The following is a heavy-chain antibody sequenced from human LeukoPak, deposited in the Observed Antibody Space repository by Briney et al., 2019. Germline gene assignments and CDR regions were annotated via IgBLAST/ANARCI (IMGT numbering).Heavy chain of an antibody. D-gene: IGHD3-16*01. Sequence: ASVKVSCKASGYTFRNYAISWVRQAPGQGLEWMGWIGAYNGNPDYTQSLQGRVTMTTDTSTSTAYMELRSLKSDDTAVYYCAREDPGGAFDVWGRGTMVTVS. CDR3: AREDPGGAFDV. J-gene: IGHJ3*01. V-gene: IGHV1-18*01. CDR1: GYTFRNYA. CDR2: IGAYNGNP.